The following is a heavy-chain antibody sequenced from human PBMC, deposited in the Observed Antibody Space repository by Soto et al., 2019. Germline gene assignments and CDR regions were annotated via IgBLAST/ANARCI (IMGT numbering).Heavy chain of an antibody. Sequence: QITLKESGPTLVKPTQTLTLTCTFSGFSLSTSGVGVSWLRQPPEKALEWLALIYWDDENRYRPSLKSRLTITKDTSKNQVVLTMTNMDPVDTATYYWAHSNLQRSSYYYGMDVWGQGTTVTVSS. V-gene: IGHV2-5*02. CDR3: AHSNLQRSSYYYGMDV. CDR1: GFSLSTSGVG. J-gene: IGHJ6*02. CDR2: IYWDDEN. D-gene: IGHD4-4*01.